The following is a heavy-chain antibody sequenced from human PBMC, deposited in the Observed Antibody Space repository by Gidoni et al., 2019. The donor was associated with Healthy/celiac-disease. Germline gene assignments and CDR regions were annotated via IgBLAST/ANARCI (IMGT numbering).Heavy chain of an antibody. D-gene: IGHD2-2*01. CDR1: GYTFTSYA. V-gene: IGHV1-3*01. J-gene: IGHJ4*02. Sequence: QVQLVQSGAEVKKPGASVKGSCKASGYTFTSYAMHWVRQAPGQRLEWMGWINAGNGNTKYSQKFQGRVTITRDTSASTAYMELSSLRSEDTAVYYCARDLEDCSSTSCYALYFDYWGQGTLVTVSS. CDR3: ARDLEDCSSTSCYALYFDY. CDR2: INAGNGNT.